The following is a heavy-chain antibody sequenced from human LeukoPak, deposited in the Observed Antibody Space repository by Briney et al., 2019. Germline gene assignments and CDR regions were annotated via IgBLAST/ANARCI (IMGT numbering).Heavy chain of an antibody. CDR2: IRYDGSNK. V-gene: IGHV3-30*02. J-gene: IGHJ3*02. CDR1: GFTFSSYG. CDR3: AKDRIVVVPAASDAFDI. Sequence: GGSLRLSCAASGFTFSSYGMHWVRQAPGKGLEWVAFIRYDGSNKYYADSVKGRFTTSRDNSKNTLYLQMNSLRAEDTAVYYCAKDRIVVVPAASDAFDIWGQGTMVTVSS. D-gene: IGHD2-2*01.